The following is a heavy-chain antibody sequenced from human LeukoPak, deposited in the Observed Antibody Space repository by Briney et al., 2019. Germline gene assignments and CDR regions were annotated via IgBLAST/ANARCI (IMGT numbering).Heavy chain of an antibody. Sequence: GGSLRLSCEDSGYTFRSYEMNWVRQAPGKGLEWIAYLSSSGSAFSYADSVKGRFTISRDNAKNTLYLQMNILRAEDTAVYYCARVVYYYDSSGYPGAFDIWGHGTMVTVSS. V-gene: IGHV3-48*03. CDR3: ARVVYYYDSSGYPGAFDI. J-gene: IGHJ3*02. D-gene: IGHD3-22*01. CDR1: GYTFRSYE. CDR2: LSSSGSAF.